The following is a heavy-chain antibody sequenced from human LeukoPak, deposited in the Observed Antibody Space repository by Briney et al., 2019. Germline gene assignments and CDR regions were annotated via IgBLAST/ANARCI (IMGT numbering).Heavy chain of an antibody. CDR3: ARALLEQLVNWFDP. D-gene: IGHD6-13*01. CDR1: GFTFSDYY. V-gene: IGHV3-11*06. CDR2: ISSSSIYT. Sequence: PGGALRLSCAASGFTFSDYYMSWIRQAPGKGLEWVSYISSSSIYTNYADSVKGRFTISRDNAKNSLYLQMNSLRAEDTAVYYCARALLEQLVNWFDPWGQGTLVTVSS. J-gene: IGHJ5*02.